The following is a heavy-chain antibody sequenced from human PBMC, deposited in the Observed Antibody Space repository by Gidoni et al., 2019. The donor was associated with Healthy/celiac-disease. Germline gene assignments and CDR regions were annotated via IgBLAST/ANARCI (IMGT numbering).Heavy chain of an antibody. CDR1: GYTFTGYY. CDR3: ARADIVATIYFDY. J-gene: IGHJ4*02. D-gene: IGHD5-12*01. Sequence: QVQLVQSGAEVTKPGASVKVSCKASGYTFTGYYLHWVRQAPGQGLEWMGRINPNSGGTNYAQKFQGRVTMTRDTSISTAYMEQSRLRSDDTAVYYCARADIVATIYFDYWGQGTLVTVSS. CDR2: INPNSGGT. V-gene: IGHV1-2*06.